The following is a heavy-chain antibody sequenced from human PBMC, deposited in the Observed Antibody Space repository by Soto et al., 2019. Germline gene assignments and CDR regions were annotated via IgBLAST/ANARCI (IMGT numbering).Heavy chain of an antibody. CDR3: AMRTTVTTPDY. CDR2: INHSGST. D-gene: IGHD4-17*01. J-gene: IGHJ4*02. Sequence: PSETLSLTCAVYGGSFSGYYWTWIRQPPGKGLEWIGEINHSGSTNYNPSLKSRVTISVDTSKNQFSLKLSSVTAADTAVYYCAMRTTVTTPDYWGQGTLVTVSS. CDR1: GGSFSGYY. V-gene: IGHV4-34*01.